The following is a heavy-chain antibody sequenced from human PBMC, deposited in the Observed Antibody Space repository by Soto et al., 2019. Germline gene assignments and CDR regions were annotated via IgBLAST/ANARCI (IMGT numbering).Heavy chain of an antibody. Sequence: QVQLVQSGAEVKKPGASVKVSCRASGCTFTRYSVHWVRQAPGQGLEWMGWINPNTGGTRFAPKFEGRVTLTTDPSVRTVYMEVRSLRSDDTAVFYCSVYFDDLQEASFWGQGTLVTFTS. D-gene: IGHD2-8*01. CDR1: GCTFTRYS. J-gene: IGHJ1*01. CDR3: SVYFDDLQEASF. CDR2: INPNTGGT. V-gene: IGHV1-2*02.